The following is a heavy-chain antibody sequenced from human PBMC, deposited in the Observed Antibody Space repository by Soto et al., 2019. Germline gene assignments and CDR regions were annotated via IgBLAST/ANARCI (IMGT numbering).Heavy chain of an antibody. CDR1: GGSFSGYY. D-gene: IGHD6-19*01. CDR3: ARRRVKQWLVNYFDY. V-gene: IGHV4-34*01. J-gene: IGHJ4*02. CDR2: INHSGST. Sequence: PSETLSLTCAVYGGSFSGYYWSWIRQPPGKGLEWIGEINHSGSTNYNPSLKSRVTISVDTSKNQFSLKLSSVTAADTAVYHCARRRVKQWLVNYFDYWGQGTLVTVSS.